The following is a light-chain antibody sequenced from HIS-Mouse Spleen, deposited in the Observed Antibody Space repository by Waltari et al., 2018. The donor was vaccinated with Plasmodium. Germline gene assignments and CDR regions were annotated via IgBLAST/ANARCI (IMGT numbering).Light chain of an antibody. V-gene: IGKV3-15*01. CDR3: QQYNNWPRGT. CDR2: GAS. Sequence: EIVMTQSPATLSVSPGERATLPCRASPSVSSNLAWYQQNPGQAPRLLIYGASTRATGSPARFSGSGSGTEFTLTISSMQSEDFAVYYCQQYNNWPRGTFGQGTKVEIK. J-gene: IGKJ1*01. CDR1: PSVSSN.